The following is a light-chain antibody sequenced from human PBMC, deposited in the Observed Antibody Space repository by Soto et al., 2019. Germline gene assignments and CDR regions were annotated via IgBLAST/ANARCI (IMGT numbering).Light chain of an antibody. CDR1: QSVSSN. J-gene: IGKJ1*01. CDR2: SAS. Sequence: EIVMTQSPATLSVSPGERATLSCRASQSVSSNLAWYQQKPGQAPRLLIYSASTRAAGIPVRFSSSGSGTEFTLTISSLQSEDFAVYYCQQCNNWPRTFGQGTKVEVK. CDR3: QQCNNWPRT. V-gene: IGKV3-15*01.